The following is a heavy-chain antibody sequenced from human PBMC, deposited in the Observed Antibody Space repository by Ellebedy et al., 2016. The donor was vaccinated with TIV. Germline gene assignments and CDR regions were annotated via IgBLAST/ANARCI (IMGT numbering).Heavy chain of an antibody. Sequence: GESLKISCQGSGYSFTTRWIGWARQMPGKGLEWVGIIHPADYHTKYSPSFQGQVTISADKSISTAYLQLSNLKASDTAIYYCSIAVDGTTWFDPWGQGTLVTVSS. V-gene: IGHV5-51*01. J-gene: IGHJ5*02. CDR3: SIAVDGTTWFDP. CDR1: GYSFTTRW. D-gene: IGHD5-24*01. CDR2: IHPADYHT.